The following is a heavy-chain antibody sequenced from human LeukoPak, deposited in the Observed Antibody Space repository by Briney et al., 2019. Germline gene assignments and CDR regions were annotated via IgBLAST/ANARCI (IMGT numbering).Heavy chain of an antibody. CDR2: ISSSSSYI. Sequence: GGSLRLSCAASGFTFSSYTMNWVRQAPGKGLEWVSSISSSSSYIYYADSVKGRFTISRDNAKNPLYLQMNSLRAEDTAVYYCARDPRSSSWRDYYYYMDVWGKGTTVTVSS. CDR3: ARDPRSSSWRDYYYYMDV. J-gene: IGHJ6*03. V-gene: IGHV3-21*01. CDR1: GFTFSSYT. D-gene: IGHD6-13*01.